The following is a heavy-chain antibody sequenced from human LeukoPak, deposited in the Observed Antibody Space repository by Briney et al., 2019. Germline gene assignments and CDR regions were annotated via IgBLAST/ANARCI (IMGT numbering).Heavy chain of an antibody. CDR1: GFTFSSYA. V-gene: IGHV3-64*01. Sequence: GGSLRLSCAASGFTFSSYAMHWVRQAPGKGLEYVSAISSNGGSTCYANSVKGRFTISRDNSKNTLYLQMGSLRAEDMAVYYCARDAEYCSGGSCYDYWGQGTLVTVSS. J-gene: IGHJ4*02. D-gene: IGHD2-15*01. CDR2: ISSNGGST. CDR3: ARDAEYCSGGSCYDY.